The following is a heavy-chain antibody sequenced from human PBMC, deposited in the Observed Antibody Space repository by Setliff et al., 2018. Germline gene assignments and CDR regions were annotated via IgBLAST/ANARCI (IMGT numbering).Heavy chain of an antibody. V-gene: IGHV4-39*01. J-gene: IGHJ4*02. CDR2: IHYSGST. CDR1: AGSISSSSYY. D-gene: IGHD3-22*01. CDR3: ARQGRKSDSRGYYYWTDFDY. Sequence: SETLSLTCAVSAGSISSSSYYWGWIRQPPGKGLEWIATIHYSGSTYYNPSLKSRVTTSVDTSKNQFSLKLSSVTAADTAVYYCARQGRKSDSRGYYYWTDFDYWGQGALVTVSS.